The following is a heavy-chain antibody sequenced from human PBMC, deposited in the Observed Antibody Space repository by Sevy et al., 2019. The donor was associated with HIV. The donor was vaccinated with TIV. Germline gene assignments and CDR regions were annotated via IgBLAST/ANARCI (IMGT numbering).Heavy chain of an antibody. CDR1: DDSINSYY. V-gene: IGHV4-59*08. J-gene: IGHJ4*02. CDR3: ARGAVVIGTAATPVLDF. CDR2: IYNNIVST. D-gene: IGHD2-2*01. Sequence: SETLSLTCSVSDDSINSYYWSWIRQPPGKGLEWIGYIYNNIVSTSYNPSLTSRVTISVDTSKNQFSLKLASVTAADTAVYYCARGAVVIGTAATPVLDFWGQGSLVTVSS.